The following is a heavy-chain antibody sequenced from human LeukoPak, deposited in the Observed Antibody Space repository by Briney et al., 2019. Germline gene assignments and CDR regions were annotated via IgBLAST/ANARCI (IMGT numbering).Heavy chain of an antibody. Sequence: PGGSLRLSCAASGFTFSSYEMNWVRQAPGKGLEWVSYISSGSTTIYYADSVEGRFTISRDNAKNSLYLQMNSLRAEDTAVYYCASVLRYFDWLHGFDYWGQGTLVTVSS. J-gene: IGHJ4*02. D-gene: IGHD3-9*01. CDR3: ASVLRYFDWLHGFDY. V-gene: IGHV3-48*03. CDR2: ISSGSTTI. CDR1: GFTFSSYE.